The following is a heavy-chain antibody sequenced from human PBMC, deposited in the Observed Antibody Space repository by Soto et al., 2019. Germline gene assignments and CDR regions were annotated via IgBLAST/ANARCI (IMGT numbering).Heavy chain of an antibody. Sequence: PGGSLRLSCAASGFTFSNYAMSWVRQAPGKGLEWVSAISGSGGSTYYADSVKGRFTISRDNSKNTLYLQMNSLRAEDTAVYYCAKGHDFWSGFFDYWGQGTLVTVSS. CDR3: AKGHDFWSGFFDY. J-gene: IGHJ4*02. V-gene: IGHV3-23*01. D-gene: IGHD3-3*01. CDR1: GFTFSNYA. CDR2: ISGSGGST.